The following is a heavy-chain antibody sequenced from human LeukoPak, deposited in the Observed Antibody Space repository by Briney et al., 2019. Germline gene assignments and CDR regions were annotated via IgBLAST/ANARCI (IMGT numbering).Heavy chain of an antibody. Sequence: GASVKVSCKASGYTFTSYDINWVRQATGQGLEWMGWMNPNSGNTGYAQKFQGRVTITRNTSISTAYMELSSLRSEDTAVYYCARGPRDSSGSSFDYRGQGTLVTVSS. CDR1: GYTFTSYD. CDR2: MNPNSGNT. D-gene: IGHD3-22*01. V-gene: IGHV1-8*03. CDR3: ARGPRDSSGSSFDY. J-gene: IGHJ4*02.